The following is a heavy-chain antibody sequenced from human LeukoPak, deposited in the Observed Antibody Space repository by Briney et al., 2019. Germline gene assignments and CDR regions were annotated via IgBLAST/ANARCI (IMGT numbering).Heavy chain of an antibody. Sequence: ASVKVSCKVSGYTFTELSMHWVRQAPGKGLEWMGGFDPEDGETIYAQKFQGRVTMTEDTSTDTAYMELSSLRSEDTAVYYCATGSYEYQHPSLWGQGTLVTVSS. CDR1: GYTFTELS. D-gene: IGHD2-2*01. CDR3: ATGSYEYQHPSL. V-gene: IGHV1-24*01. J-gene: IGHJ4*02. CDR2: FDPEDGET.